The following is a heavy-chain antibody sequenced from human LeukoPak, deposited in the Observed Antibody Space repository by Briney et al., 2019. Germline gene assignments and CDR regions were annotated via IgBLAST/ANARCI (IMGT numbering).Heavy chain of an antibody. D-gene: IGHD6-13*01. CDR3: ARHTSSWYSFDY. Sequence: SETLSLTCSVSGDSIIGYYWGWIRQPPGKGLEWIGNIYYTGNTYYNSSLKSRVTISLDTSKNQFPLKLSSVTAADTAVYYCARHTSSWYSFDYWGQGTLVTVSS. CDR2: IYYTGNT. J-gene: IGHJ4*02. V-gene: IGHV4-39*06. CDR1: GDSIIGYY.